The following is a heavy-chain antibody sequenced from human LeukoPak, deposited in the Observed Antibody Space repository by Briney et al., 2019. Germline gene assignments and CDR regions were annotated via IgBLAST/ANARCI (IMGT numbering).Heavy chain of an antibody. J-gene: IGHJ5*02. CDR2: IYYSGST. CDR3: ARVSLYYDILTGYHNWFDP. D-gene: IGHD3-9*01. Sequence: SETLSLTYTVSGGSISSYYWSWIRQPPGKGLERIGYIYYSGSTNYNPSLKSRVTISVDTSKNQFSLKLSSVTAADTAVYYCARVSLYYDILTGYHNWFDPWGQGTLVTVSS. V-gene: IGHV4-59*01. CDR1: GGSISSYY.